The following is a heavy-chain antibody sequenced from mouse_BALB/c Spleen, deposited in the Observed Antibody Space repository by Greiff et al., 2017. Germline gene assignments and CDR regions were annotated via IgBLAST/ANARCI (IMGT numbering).Heavy chain of an antibody. CDR3: ARRIYYYGSSYGNFDY. CDR1: GYTFSSYW. V-gene: IGHV1-9*01. CDR2: ILPGSGST. J-gene: IGHJ2*01. Sequence: VQLQQSGAELMKPGASVKISCKANGYTFSSYWIEWVKQRPGHGLEWIGEILPGSGSTNYNEKFKGKATFTADTSSNTAYMQLSSLTSEDSAVYYCARRIYYYGSSYGNFDYWGQGTTLTVSS. D-gene: IGHD1-1*01.